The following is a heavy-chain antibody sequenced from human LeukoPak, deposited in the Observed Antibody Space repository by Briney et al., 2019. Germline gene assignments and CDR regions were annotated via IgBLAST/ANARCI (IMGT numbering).Heavy chain of an antibody. V-gene: IGHV1-2*06. CDR1: GYTFTGYY. Sequence: ASVKVSCKASGYTFTGYYMHWVRQAPGQGLEWMGRINPNSGGTNYTQKFQGRVTMTRDTSISTAYMELSRLRYDDTAVYYCARGVLGYYGSGRAWGQGTLVTVSS. J-gene: IGHJ5*02. CDR2: INPNSGGT. D-gene: IGHD3-10*01. CDR3: ARGVLGYYGSGRA.